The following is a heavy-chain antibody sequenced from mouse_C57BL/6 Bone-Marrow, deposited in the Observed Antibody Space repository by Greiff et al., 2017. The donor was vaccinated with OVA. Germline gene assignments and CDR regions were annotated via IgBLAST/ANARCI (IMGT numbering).Heavy chain of an antibody. D-gene: IGHD2-4*01. Sequence: QVQLKESGPELVKPGASVKISCKASGYTFTDYYINWVKQRPGQGLEWIGWIFPGSGSTYYNEKFKGKATLTVDKSSSTAYMLLSSLTSEDSAVYFCANDYDGNYYAMDYWGQGTSVTVSS. CDR2: IFPGSGST. CDR3: ANDYDGNYYAMDY. CDR1: GYTFTDYY. V-gene: IGHV1-75*01. J-gene: IGHJ4*01.